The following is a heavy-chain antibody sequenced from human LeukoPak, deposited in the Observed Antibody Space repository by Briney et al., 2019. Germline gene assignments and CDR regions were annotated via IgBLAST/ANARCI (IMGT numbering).Heavy chain of an antibody. CDR1: GFTFNNYW. V-gene: IGHV3-7*03. J-gene: IGHJ4*02. Sequence: GGSLRLSCAASGFTFNNYWMSWVRQAPGKGLEWEANIKQDGSGLYYVESVKGRFTISRDSAKNSLYLRMTSLRAEDTAVYYCARDPGRTGFDYWGQGTLVTVSS. CDR3: ARDPGRTGFDY. D-gene: IGHD1/OR15-1a*01. CDR2: IKQDGSGL.